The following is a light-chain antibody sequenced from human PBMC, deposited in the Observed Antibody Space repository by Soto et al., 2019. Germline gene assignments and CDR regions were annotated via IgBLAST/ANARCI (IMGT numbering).Light chain of an antibody. Sequence: DIVMTQSPGTLALCPGGTPTLSCSASQSLGSDLAWYQQKPGQPTRLLIYDDYTRATRITYRFSGSGSGTEFTLTIRSLQSEDLAVYYCQQYDNWPRTLGNVTQLDLK. CDR3: QQYDNWPRT. CDR1: QSLGSD. J-gene: IGKJ1*01. V-gene: IGKV3-15*01. CDR2: DDY.